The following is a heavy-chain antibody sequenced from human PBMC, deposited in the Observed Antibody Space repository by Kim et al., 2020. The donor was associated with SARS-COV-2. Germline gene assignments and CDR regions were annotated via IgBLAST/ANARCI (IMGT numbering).Heavy chain of an antibody. D-gene: IGHD3-3*01. CDR1: GFTFTSYD. CDR2: IWSDGSIK. Sequence: GGSLRLSCATSGFTFTSYDMHWVRQAPGNGLEWVAVIWSDGSIKYYADSVKGRFTISRDNSKNTLYLQMNSLRAEDTAMYYCARDFGGDFWSGYLGYWGQGTLVTVSS. CDR3: ARDFGGDFWSGYLGY. J-gene: IGHJ4*02. V-gene: IGHV3-33*01.